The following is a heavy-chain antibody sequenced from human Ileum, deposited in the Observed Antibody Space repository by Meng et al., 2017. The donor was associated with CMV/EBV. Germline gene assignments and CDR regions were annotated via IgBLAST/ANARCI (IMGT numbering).Heavy chain of an antibody. CDR1: VFTFSDSS. J-gene: IGHJ4*02. CDR2: IESKANSYAT. CDR3: ASKFMTGY. V-gene: IGHV3-73*01. D-gene: IGHD3-9*01. Sequence: LSRAASVFTFSDSSMHWVRQASGKGLEWVGRIESKANSYATTYAASVKARFTISRDDSKNTAYLQMNSLKTEDTAVYYCASKFMTGYWGQGTLVTVSS.